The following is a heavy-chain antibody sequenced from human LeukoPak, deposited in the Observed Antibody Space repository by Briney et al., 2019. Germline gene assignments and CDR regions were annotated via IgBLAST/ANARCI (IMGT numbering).Heavy chain of an antibody. V-gene: IGHV3-30*04. Sequence: PGGSLRLSCAASGFTFSSYAMHWVRQAPGKGLEWVAVISYDGSNKYYADSVKGRFTISRDNSKNTLYLQMNSLRAEDTAVYYCAREHIPIFGVPYDWGQGTLVTVSS. J-gene: IGHJ4*02. CDR3: AREHIPIFGVPYD. D-gene: IGHD3-3*01. CDR1: GFTFSSYA. CDR2: ISYDGSNK.